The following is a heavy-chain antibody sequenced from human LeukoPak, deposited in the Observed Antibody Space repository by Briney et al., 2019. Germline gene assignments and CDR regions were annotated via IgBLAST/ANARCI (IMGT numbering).Heavy chain of an antibody. CDR3: VAGYCGTPNCYEYFRY. J-gene: IGHJ1*01. CDR2: ISTGGGSI. V-gene: IGHV3-21*01. Sequence: PGGSLRLSCAASGFTFSSYGMHWVRQAPGKGLEWVSYISTGGGSIHYADSMKGRVTISRDNAKYSMDLQMNSLRVDDTAVYYCVAGYCGTPNCYEYFRYWGQGALVSVSS. D-gene: IGHD2-2*01. CDR1: GFTFSSYG.